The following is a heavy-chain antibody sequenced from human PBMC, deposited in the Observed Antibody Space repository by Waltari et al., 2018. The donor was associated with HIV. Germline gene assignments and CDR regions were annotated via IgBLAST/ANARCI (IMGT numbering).Heavy chain of an antibody. Sequence: EVQLLESGGGLVQPGGSLRLSCAASGFTFSSYAMSWVRQAPGKGLEWVSAISGSGGSTYYADSVKGRFTISRDNSKNTLYLQMNSLRAEDTAVYYCAKLPASTVPAAMGEGYSGQGTLVTVSS. CDR1: GFTFSSYA. D-gene: IGHD2-2*01. J-gene: IGHJ4*02. CDR3: AKLPASTVPAAMGEGY. V-gene: IGHV3-23*01. CDR2: ISGSGGST.